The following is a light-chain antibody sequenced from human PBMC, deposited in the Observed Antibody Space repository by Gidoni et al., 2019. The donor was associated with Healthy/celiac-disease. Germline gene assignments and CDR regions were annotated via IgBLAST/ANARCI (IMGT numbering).Light chain of an antibody. CDR2: DAS. CDR3: QQRSNWPGIT. Sequence: EIVLTQSTATLSLSPGERATLSCRASQGVSSYLAWYQQKPGQAPRLLIYDASNRATGIPARFSGSGSGTDFTLTISSLEPEDFAVYYCQQRSNWPGITFGQGTRLEIK. J-gene: IGKJ5*01. V-gene: IGKV3-11*01. CDR1: QGVSSY.